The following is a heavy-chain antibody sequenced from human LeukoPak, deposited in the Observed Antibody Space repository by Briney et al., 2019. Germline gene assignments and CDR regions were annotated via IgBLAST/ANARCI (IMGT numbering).Heavy chain of an antibody. J-gene: IGHJ4*02. CDR1: GFTFSSYA. CDR2: ISGSGGST. Sequence: GGSLRLSCAASGFTFSSYAMSWARQAPGKGLEWVSAISGSGGSTYYADSVKGRFTISRDNSKNTLYLQMNSLRAEDTAVYYCAKVTYDSSGYYESYFDYWGQGTLVTVSS. V-gene: IGHV3-23*01. CDR3: AKVTYDSSGYYESYFDY. D-gene: IGHD3-22*01.